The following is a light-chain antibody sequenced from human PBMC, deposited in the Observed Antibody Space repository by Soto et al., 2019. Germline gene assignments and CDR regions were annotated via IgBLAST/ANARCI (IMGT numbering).Light chain of an antibody. CDR1: QSVSNTY. J-gene: IGKJ1*01. CDR3: QKYGTTPWT. CDR2: GAS. Sequence: EIVLTQSPATLSLSPGERATLSCRASQSVSNTYLAWYHQKPGRAPRLVISGASSRAPGIPDRFSGSGAGTDCTLTISRLEPEDGAVYYCQKYGTTPWTFGQGTTVEFK. V-gene: IGKV3-20*01.